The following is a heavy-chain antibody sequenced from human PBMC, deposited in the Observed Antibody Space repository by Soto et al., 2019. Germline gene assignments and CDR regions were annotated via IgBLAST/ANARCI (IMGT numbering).Heavy chain of an antibody. V-gene: IGHV4-30-4*01. CDR3: ARDLWVEPELYYYGMDV. Sequence: SETLSLTCTVSGDSISGADYYWSWIRQTPGKGLEWIGHIFYSGTTYYNPSLKSRLTISVDTSKNHFSLRLTSVTAADTAVYYCARDLWVEPELYYYGMDVWGQGTTVTVSS. CDR2: IFYSGTT. CDR1: GDSISGADYY. J-gene: IGHJ6*02. D-gene: IGHD1-1*01.